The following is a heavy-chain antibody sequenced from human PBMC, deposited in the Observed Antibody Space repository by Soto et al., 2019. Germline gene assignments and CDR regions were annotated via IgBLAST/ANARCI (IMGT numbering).Heavy chain of an antibody. CDR3: AKDQGSSWNEIDC. V-gene: IGHV3-23*01. Sequence: EVQLLESGGGLVQPGGSLRLSCAASGFTFSNYAVTWVRQAPGKGLEWVSTISGSGGSTYYADSVKGRFTISRDKSKITRSLQMNSLRAEDTAVYYCAKDQGSSWNEIDCWGQGTLVTVAS. J-gene: IGHJ4*02. D-gene: IGHD6-13*01. CDR2: ISGSGGST. CDR1: GFTFSNYA.